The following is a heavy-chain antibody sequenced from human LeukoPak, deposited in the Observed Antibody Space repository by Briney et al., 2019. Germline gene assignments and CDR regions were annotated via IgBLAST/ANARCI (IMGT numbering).Heavy chain of an antibody. D-gene: IGHD7-27*01. CDR1: GFAFSSYS. CDR2: IRTGGNII. CDR3: ARVWGNWGYYYMDV. J-gene: IGHJ6*03. Sequence: QPGGSLRLSCAASGFAFSSYSMNWVRQAPGKGLEWVSYIRTGGNIIYYPKSVKGRFTISRDDAQNSLSLQMSSLRVEDTAIYYCARVWGNWGYYYMDVWGKGTTVTVSS. V-gene: IGHV3-48*01.